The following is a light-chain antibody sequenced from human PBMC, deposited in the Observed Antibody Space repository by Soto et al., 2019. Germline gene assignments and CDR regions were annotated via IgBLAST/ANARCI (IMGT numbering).Light chain of an antibody. Sequence: DIQMTQSPSSMSASVGDRVTITCRSCQSISSYLNWYQQKPGKAPKLLIYAASSSQSGVPSRFSGSGSGTDFTLTISSLQPEDFATYYCQQSYSTPPWTFGQGTKV. CDR3: QQSYSTPPWT. V-gene: IGKV1-39*01. CDR1: QSISSY. J-gene: IGKJ1*01. CDR2: AAS.